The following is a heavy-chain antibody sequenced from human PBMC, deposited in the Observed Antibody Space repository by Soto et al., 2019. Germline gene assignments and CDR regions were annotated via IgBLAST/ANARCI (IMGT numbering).Heavy chain of an antibody. CDR3: ARGPHPYFNDY. CDR2: MNPNNNNT. CDR1: GYTFTSYD. J-gene: IGHJ4*02. Sequence: QVQLVQSGAEVKKPGASVKVSCKASGYTFTSYDINWVRQATGQGLEWMGWMNPNNNNTGYAQKFQGRVTMTRNTSISTAYMELSSLGSEDTAVYSWARGPHPYFNDYWGQGTLVTVSS. V-gene: IGHV1-8*01. D-gene: IGHD2-8*01.